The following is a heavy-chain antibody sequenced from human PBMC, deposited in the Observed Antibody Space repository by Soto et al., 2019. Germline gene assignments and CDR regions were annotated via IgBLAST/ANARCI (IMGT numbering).Heavy chain of an antibody. V-gene: IGHV4-59*02. Sequence: TSETLSLTCSFSGDSVTSHYLTWIRQSPEKGLEWIGYMHYTGFSHYNPSLKSRLTISVDRSKNQFTLQLTSVTVADTAVYYCARHVDNTNDFWSGYYFIHADYWGQGTLVTVSS. J-gene: IGHJ4*02. CDR1: GDSVTSHY. D-gene: IGHD3-3*01. CDR3: ARHVDNTNDFWSGYYFIHADY. CDR2: MHYTGFS.